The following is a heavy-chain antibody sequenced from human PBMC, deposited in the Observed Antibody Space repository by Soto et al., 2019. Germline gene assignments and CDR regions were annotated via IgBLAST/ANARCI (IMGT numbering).Heavy chain of an antibody. V-gene: IGHV3-30-3*01. J-gene: IGHJ6*02. D-gene: IGHD5-12*01. CDR2: ISYDGSNK. Sequence: PGGSLRLSCAASGFTFSNYAMSWVRQAPGKGLEWVAVISYDGSNKYYADSVKGRFTISRDNSKNTLYLQMNSLRAEDTAVYYCARDYYRFNSGYGFSMDVWGQGTTVTVSS. CDR1: GFTFSNYA. CDR3: ARDYYRFNSGYGFSMDV.